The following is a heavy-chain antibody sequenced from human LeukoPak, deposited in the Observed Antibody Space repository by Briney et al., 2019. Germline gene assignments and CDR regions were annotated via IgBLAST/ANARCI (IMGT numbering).Heavy chain of an antibody. Sequence: SETLSLTCTVSGGSISSGSYYWSWIRQPAGKGLEWIGLIYTSGSTNYNPSLKSRVTISVDTSKNQFSLKLSSVAAADTAVYYCARTVSLAARISVRRARPAYFDYWGQGTLVTVSS. CDR1: GGSISSGSYY. V-gene: IGHV4-61*02. CDR3: ARTVSLAARISVRRARPAYFDY. J-gene: IGHJ4*02. D-gene: IGHD6-6*01. CDR2: IYTSGST.